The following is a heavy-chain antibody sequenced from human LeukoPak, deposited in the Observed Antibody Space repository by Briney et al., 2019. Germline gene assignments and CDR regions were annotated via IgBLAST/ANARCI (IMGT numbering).Heavy chain of an antibody. V-gene: IGHV3-48*01. D-gene: IGHD5-18*01. CDR3: ARGTVDTAMITMGSAFDI. CDR2: IGPSGSNI. CDR1: GFTFGLYA. J-gene: IGHJ3*02. Sequence: GGSLRLSCAASGFTFGLYAINWVRQAPGKGLEWISYIGPSGSNIYYADSVKGRFTISRDNSKNTLYLQMNSLRAEDTAVYYCARGTVDTAMITMGSAFDIWGQGTMVTVSS.